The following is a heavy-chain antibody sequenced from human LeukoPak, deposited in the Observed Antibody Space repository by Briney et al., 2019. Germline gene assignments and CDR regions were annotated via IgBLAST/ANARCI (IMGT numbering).Heavy chain of an antibody. D-gene: IGHD3-3*01. Sequence: PGGSLRLSCAASGFTFSSYSMNWVRQAPGKGLEWVSSISSSSSYIYYADSVKGRFTISRDNANNLLHLQMNNLRADDTAVYYCARRSGYYWDAFDVWGQGTMVTVSS. CDR1: GFTFSSYS. CDR3: ARRSGYYWDAFDV. CDR2: ISSSSSYI. V-gene: IGHV3-21*06. J-gene: IGHJ3*01.